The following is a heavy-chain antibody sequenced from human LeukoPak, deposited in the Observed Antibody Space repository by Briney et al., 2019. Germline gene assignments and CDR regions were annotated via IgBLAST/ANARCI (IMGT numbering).Heavy chain of an antibody. CDR2: INPNSGGT. V-gene: IGHV1-2*02. CDR1: GYTFTGYY. CDR3: AREADLTMVRGVIRVHWFDP. D-gene: IGHD3-10*01. Sequence: ASVKVSCKASGYTFTGYYMHWVRQAPGQGLEWMGWINPNSGGTNYAQKFQGGVTMTRDTSISTAYMELSRLRSDDTAVYYCAREADLTMVRGVIRVHWFDPWGQGTLVTVSS. J-gene: IGHJ5*02.